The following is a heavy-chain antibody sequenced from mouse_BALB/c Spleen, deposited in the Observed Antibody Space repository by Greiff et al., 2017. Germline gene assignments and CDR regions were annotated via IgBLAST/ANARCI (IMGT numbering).Heavy chain of an antibody. CDR1: GFSLTSYG. CDR2: IWSGGST. Sequence: VQVVESGPGLVQPSQSLSITCTVSGFSLTSYGVHWVRQSPGKGLEWLGVIWSGGSTDYNAAFISRLSISKDNSKGQVFFKMNSLQANDTAIYYCARNRITAHYYAMDYWGQGTSVTVSS. V-gene: IGHV2-2*02. J-gene: IGHJ4*01. D-gene: IGHD2-4*01. CDR3: ARNRITAHYYAMDY.